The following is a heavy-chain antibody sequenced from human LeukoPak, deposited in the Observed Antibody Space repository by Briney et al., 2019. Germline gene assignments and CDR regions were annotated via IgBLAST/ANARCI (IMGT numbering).Heavy chain of an antibody. D-gene: IGHD4-23*01. CDR3: AKTDYGGRGGYFDR. V-gene: IGHV3-9*03. J-gene: IGHJ2*01. CDR1: GFTFDDYA. Sequence: PGGSLRLSCAASGFTFDDYAMHWVRQAPGKGLEWVSGISWNSGSIGYADSVKGRFTISRDNAKNSLYLQMNSLRAEDMALYYCAKTDYGGRGGYFDRWGRGTLVTVSS. CDR2: ISWNSGSI.